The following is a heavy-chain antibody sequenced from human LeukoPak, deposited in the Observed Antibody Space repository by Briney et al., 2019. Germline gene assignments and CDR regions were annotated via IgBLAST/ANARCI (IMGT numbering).Heavy chain of an antibody. Sequence: PGGSLRLSCAASGFTFDDYAMHWVRQAPGKGLEWVSLISWDGGSTYYADSVKGRFTISRDNSKNSLYLQMNSLRAEDTAVYYCARNGRSGIAVAGSFDYWGQGTLVTVSS. CDR3: ARNGRSGIAVAGSFDY. D-gene: IGHD6-19*01. J-gene: IGHJ4*02. CDR2: ISWDGGST. CDR1: GFTFDDYA. V-gene: IGHV3-43D*03.